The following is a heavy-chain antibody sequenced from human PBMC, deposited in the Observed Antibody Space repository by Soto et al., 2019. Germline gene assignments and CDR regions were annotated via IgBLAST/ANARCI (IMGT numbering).Heavy chain of an antibody. D-gene: IGHD2-15*01. V-gene: IGHV3-21*03. CDR3: ERDGRSSHYFDY. CDR1: GFTFSSYS. CDR2: ISSSSSYI. J-gene: IGHJ4*02. Sequence: GGSLRLSCAASGFTFSSYSMNWVRQAPGKGLEWVSSISSSSSYIYYADSVKGRFTISRDNAKNSLYLQMNSLRAEDTAVYYCERDGRSSHYFDYWGQGTMVTVSS.